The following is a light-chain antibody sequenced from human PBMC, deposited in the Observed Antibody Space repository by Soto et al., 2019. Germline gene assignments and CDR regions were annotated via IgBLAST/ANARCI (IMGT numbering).Light chain of an antibody. Sequence: QLVLTQSPSASASLGASVKLTCTLSSGHSTYAIAWHQQQPEKGPRYLMKIDSDGSHSNGDGIPDRFSGSRSGAERSLTISSLQSEDEADYYCQTWGTGIRVFGGGTQLTVL. CDR3: QTWGTGIRV. CDR1: SGHSTYA. V-gene: IGLV4-69*02. J-gene: IGLJ3*02. CDR2: IDSDGSH.